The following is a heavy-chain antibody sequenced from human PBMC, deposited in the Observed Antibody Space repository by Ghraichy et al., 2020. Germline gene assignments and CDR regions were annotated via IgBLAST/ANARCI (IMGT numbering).Heavy chain of an antibody. CDR1: GFTFDDYA. Sequence: GGSLRLSCAASGFTFDDYAMHWVRQAPGKGLEWVSGISWNSGSIGYADSVKGRFTISRDNAKNSLYLQMNSLRAEDTALYYCVKGLSRMLEYGWFDPWGQGTLVTVSS. D-gene: IGHD2-8*01. J-gene: IGHJ5*02. CDR3: VKGLSRMLEYGWFDP. CDR2: ISWNSGSI. V-gene: IGHV3-9*01.